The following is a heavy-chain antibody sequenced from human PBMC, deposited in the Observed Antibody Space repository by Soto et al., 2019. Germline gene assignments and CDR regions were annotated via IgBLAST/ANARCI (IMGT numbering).Heavy chain of an antibody. CDR3: TTFRRY. J-gene: IGHJ4*02. Sequence: PGLSCAASGFTFSSYAMSWVRQAPGKGLEWVGRIKSRSEGGTTDYAAPVKGRFTISRDDSENTVFLQMNNLKSEDTAVYSCTTFRRYWGQGTLVTVSS. CDR2: IKSRSEGGTT. V-gene: IGHV3-15*01. CDR1: GFTFSSYA.